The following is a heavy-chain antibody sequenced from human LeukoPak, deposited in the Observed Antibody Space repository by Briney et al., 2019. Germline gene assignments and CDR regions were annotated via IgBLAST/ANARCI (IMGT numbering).Heavy chain of an antibody. CDR1: GGTFSSYA. CDR2: ISGSADNT. V-gene: IGHV3-23*01. Sequence: GASVKVSCKASGGTFSSYAISWVRQAPGEGLEWVSTISGSADNTNYAEAVKGRFTISRDNSKNTMYLQMNSLRAEDTAVYYCAKQGFGCWGQGTLVTVSS. J-gene: IGHJ4*02. CDR3: AKQGFGC.